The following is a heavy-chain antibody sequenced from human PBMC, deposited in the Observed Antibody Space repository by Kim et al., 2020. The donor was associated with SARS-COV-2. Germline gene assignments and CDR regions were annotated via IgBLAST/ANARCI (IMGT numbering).Heavy chain of an antibody. CDR1: GGTFSSYA. D-gene: IGHD3-22*01. CDR3: ARGGRGGNYYDSSGYYFFDY. Sequence: SVKVSCKASGGTFSSYAISWVRQAPGQGLEWMGRIIPILGIANYAQKFQGRVTITADKSTSTAYMELSSLRSEDTAVYYCARGGRGGNYYDSSGYYFFDYWGQGTLVTVSS. V-gene: IGHV1-69*04. J-gene: IGHJ4*02. CDR2: IIPILGIA.